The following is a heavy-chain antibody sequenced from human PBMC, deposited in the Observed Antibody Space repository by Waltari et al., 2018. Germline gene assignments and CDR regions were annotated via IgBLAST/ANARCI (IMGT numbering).Heavy chain of an antibody. CDR1: GGSISRYY. D-gene: IGHD3-10*01. Sequence: QVQLQESGPGLVKPSETLSLTCTVSGGSISRYYWSWIRQPPGKGLEWIGYIYTSGSTNYNPSLKSRVTISVDTSKNQFSLKLSSVTAADTAVYYCARWNMVRAAGGMDYWGQGTLVTVSS. CDR2: IYTSGST. V-gene: IGHV4-4*09. CDR3: ARWNMVRAAGGMDY. J-gene: IGHJ4*02.